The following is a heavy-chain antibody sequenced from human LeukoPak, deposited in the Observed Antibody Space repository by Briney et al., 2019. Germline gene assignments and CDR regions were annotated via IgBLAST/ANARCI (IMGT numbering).Heavy chain of an antibody. CDR2: IIPIFGTA. Sequence: SVKVSCKVSGYTLTELSMHWVRQAPGQGLEWMGRIIPIFGTANYAQKFQGRVTITTDESTSTAYMELSSLRSEDTAVYYCARAVSVSPDFDYWGQGTLVTVSS. CDR1: GYTLTELS. V-gene: IGHV1-69*05. J-gene: IGHJ4*02. CDR3: ARAVSVSPDFDY.